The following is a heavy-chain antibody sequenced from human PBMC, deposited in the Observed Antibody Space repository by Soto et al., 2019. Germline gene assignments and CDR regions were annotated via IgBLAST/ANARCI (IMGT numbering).Heavy chain of an antibody. Sequence: QVQLVESGGGVVQPGRSLRLSCAASGFTFSSHGMHWVRQAPGKGLEWVAVISYDGSNKYYADSVKGRFTISRDNSKNTLYLQMNSLRAEDTAVYYCAKAGYSSSWSFDYWGQGTLVTVSS. D-gene: IGHD6-13*01. CDR1: GFTFSSHG. J-gene: IGHJ4*02. CDR3: AKAGYSSSWSFDY. CDR2: ISYDGSNK. V-gene: IGHV3-30*18.